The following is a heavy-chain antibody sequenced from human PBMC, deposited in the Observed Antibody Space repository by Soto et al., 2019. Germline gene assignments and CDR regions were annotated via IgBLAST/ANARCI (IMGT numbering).Heavy chain of an antibody. CDR3: ASLLGYCSGGSCYSNWFDP. Sequence: ASVKVSCKASGGTFSSYTISWVRQAPGQGLEWMGRIIPILGIANYAQKFQGRATINADKSTSTAYMELSSLRSEDTSLYYCASLLGYCSGGSCYSNWFDPWGQGTLVTVS. J-gene: IGHJ5*02. V-gene: IGHV1-69*02. D-gene: IGHD2-15*01. CDR1: GGTFSSYT. CDR2: IIPILGIA.